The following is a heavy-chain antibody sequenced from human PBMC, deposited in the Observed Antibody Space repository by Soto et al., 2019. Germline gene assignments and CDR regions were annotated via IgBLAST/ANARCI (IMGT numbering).Heavy chain of an antibody. CDR3: ARGARNYYYFDY. Sequence: EVQLVESGGGLVQPGGSQRFSCAASGFTFSNYWMHWVRQAPGKGLVWVSRINGDGSTTNYADSVKGRFTISRDNDKNTLYRQMNSLRAEYTAVYYCARGARNYYYFDYWGQGTLVTVSS. CDR1: GFTFSNYW. CDR2: INGDGSTT. J-gene: IGHJ4*02. V-gene: IGHV3-74*01. D-gene: IGHD1-7*01.